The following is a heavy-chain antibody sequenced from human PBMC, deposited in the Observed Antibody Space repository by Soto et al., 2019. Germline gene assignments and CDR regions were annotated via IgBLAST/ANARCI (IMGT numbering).Heavy chain of an antibody. CDR2: IIYDGSNK. CDR1: GLTFSRYA. J-gene: IGHJ4*02. D-gene: IGHD5-12*01. V-gene: IGHV3-30*04. Sequence: QVQLVESGGGVVQPGRSLRLSCAASGLTFSRYAMHWVRQAPGKGLEWVAVIIYDGSNKHYADSVQGRFTISRDNSKNTRYLQMNSLRAEDTAVYYCAAELGNTGYDGHDYWGQGTLVTVSS. CDR3: AAELGNTGYDGHDY.